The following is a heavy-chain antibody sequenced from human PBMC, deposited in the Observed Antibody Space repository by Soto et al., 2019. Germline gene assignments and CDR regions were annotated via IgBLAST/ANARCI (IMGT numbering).Heavy chain of an antibody. Sequence: GGSLRLSCAASGFTFSSYAMSWVRQAPGKGLEWVSAISGSGGSTYYADSVKGRFTISRDNSKNTLYLQMNSLRAEDTDVYYCAKEGSLPVVFPIDYWGQGTLVTVSS. V-gene: IGHV3-23*01. J-gene: IGHJ4*02. CDR1: GFTFSSYA. D-gene: IGHD2-21*01. CDR2: ISGSGGST. CDR3: AKEGSLPVVFPIDY.